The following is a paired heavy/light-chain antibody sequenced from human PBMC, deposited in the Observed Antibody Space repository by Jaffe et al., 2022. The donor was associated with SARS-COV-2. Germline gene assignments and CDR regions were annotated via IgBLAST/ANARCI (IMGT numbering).Light chain of an antibody. J-gene: IGLJ2*01. CDR2: DVS. CDR3: SSYTSSTTLV. Sequence: QSALTQPASVSGSPGQSITISCTGTSSDVGGYKYVSWHQQHPGKAPKLMIYDVSNRPSGVSDRFSGSKSGNTASLTISGLQAEDEADYYCSSYTSSTTLVFGGGTKVTVL. V-gene: IGLV2-14*01. CDR1: SSDVGGYKY.
Heavy chain of an antibody. CDR2: INPNTGDT. CDR3: TRGKPTGYFDF. V-gene: IGHV1-2*05. D-gene: IGHD4-17*01. Sequence: QVQLVQSGTDVKEPGASVKVSCKASGYTFIYFQMHWVRQAPGEGLEWMGRINPNTGDTKYAQKFEGRVTMTRDRSTSTAYMEVSGLTSDDTGVYFCTRGKPTGYFDFWGQGTLVTVST. CDR1: GYTFIYFQ. J-gene: IGHJ4*02.